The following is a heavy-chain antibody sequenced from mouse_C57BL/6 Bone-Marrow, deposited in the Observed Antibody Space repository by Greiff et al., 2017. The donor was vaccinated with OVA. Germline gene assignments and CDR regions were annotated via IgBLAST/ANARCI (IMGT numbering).Heavy chain of an antibody. CDR1: GFNIKDDY. V-gene: IGHV14-4*01. J-gene: IGHJ1*03. D-gene: IGHD1-1*01. Sequence: EVQGVESGAELVRPGASVKLSCTASGFNIKDDYMHWVKQRPEQGLEWIGWIDPENGDTEYASKFQGKATITADTSSNTAYLQLSSLTSEDTAVYYCTPYYYGSRDFDVWGTVTTVTVSS. CDR2: IDPENGDT. CDR3: TPYYYGSRDFDV.